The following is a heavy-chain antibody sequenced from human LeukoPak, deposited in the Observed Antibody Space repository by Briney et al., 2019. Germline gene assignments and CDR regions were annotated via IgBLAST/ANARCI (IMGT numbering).Heavy chain of an antibody. V-gene: IGHV1-58*01. Sequence: GTSVKVSCKASGVTFTSSAVQWVRQARGQRLEWIGWIVVGSGNTNYAQKFQERVTITRDMSTSTAYMELSSLRSEDTAVYYCAAPLSGSYRYPGYWGQGTLVTVSS. CDR3: AAPLSGSYRYPGY. J-gene: IGHJ4*02. D-gene: IGHD1-26*01. CDR2: IVVGSGNT. CDR1: GVTFTSSA.